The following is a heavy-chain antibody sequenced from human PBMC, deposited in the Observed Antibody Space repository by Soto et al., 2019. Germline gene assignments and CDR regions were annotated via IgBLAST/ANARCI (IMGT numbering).Heavy chain of an antibody. CDR2: ISSSLTYV. D-gene: IGHD4-17*01. CDR3: VRSRWLYAIDY. Sequence: PGGSLRLSCAASGSTFNDDYMGWIRQAPGKGLEWVSFISSSLTYVKYADSVKGRFTISRDNAKDSLSLQMNSLRAEDTAVYYCVRSRWLYAIDYWGHGILVTVSS. V-gene: IGHV3-11*03. CDR1: GSTFNDDY. J-gene: IGHJ4*01.